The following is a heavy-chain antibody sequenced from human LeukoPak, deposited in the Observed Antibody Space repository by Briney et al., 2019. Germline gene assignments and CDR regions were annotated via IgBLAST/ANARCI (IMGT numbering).Heavy chain of an antibody. J-gene: IGHJ4*02. CDR1: GFTFSSYA. CDR3: AKGGVLRFLEWLSRGYFDY. CDR2: ISGSGGST. D-gene: IGHD3-3*01. Sequence: PGGSLRLSCAASGFTFSSYAMSWVRQAPGKGLERVSAISGSGGSTYYADSVKGRFTISRDNSKNTLYLQMNSLRAEDTAVYYCAKGGVLRFLEWLSRGYFDYWGQGTLVTVSS. V-gene: IGHV3-23*01.